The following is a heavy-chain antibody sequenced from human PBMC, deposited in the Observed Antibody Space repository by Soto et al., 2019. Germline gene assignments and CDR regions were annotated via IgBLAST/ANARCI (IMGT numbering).Heavy chain of an antibody. CDR2: ISGSGGST. CDR3: AKEAVSGWYYFDY. V-gene: IGHV3-23*01. J-gene: IGHJ4*02. D-gene: IGHD6-19*01. Sequence: EVQLLESGGGLLQPGGSLRLSCAASGFTFSSYAMSWVRQAPGKGLEWVSTISGSGGSTYYADSLKGRFTISRDNSKNTLFLQMSSQRAEDTDVYYWAKEAVSGWYYFDYWGPGTLVTVSS. CDR1: GFTFSSYA.